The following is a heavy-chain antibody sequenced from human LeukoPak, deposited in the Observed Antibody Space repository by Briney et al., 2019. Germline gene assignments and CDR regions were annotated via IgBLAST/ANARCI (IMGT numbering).Heavy chain of an antibody. V-gene: IGHV1-2*02. CDR1: GYTFTGYY. J-gene: IGHJ4*02. CDR3: ARARLRGLVGVGY. Sequence: ASVKVSCKASGYTFTGYYMHWVRQAPGQGLEWMGWINPNSGGTNYAQKFQGRVTMTRDTSISTAYMELSRLRSDDTAVYCCARARLRGLVGVGYWGQGTLVTVSS. CDR2: INPNSGGT. D-gene: IGHD2-8*02.